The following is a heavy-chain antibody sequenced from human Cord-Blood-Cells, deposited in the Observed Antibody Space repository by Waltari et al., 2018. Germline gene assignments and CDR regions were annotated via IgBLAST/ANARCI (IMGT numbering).Heavy chain of an antibody. CDR2: INHSGST. D-gene: IGHD7-27*01. J-gene: IGHJ4*02. V-gene: IGHV4-34*01. CDR1: GGSFSRYS. CDR3: ARGFNWGSDYFDY. Sequence: HVQLQQWGAGLLKPSETLSLNCAVYGGSFSRYSWSWFHQPPGKGLEWIGEINHSGSTNYNPSLKSRVTISVDTSKNQFSLKLSSVIAADTAVYYCARGFNWGSDYFDYWGQGTLVTISS.